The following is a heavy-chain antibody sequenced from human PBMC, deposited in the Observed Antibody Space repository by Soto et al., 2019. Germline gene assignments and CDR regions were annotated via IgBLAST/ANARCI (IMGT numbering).Heavy chain of an antibody. CDR1: GYTFTSYA. J-gene: IGHJ6*02. CDR2: INAGNGNT. CDR3: AREGQAPYYYYGMDV. V-gene: IGHV1-3*01. Sequence: GASVKVSCKASGYTFTSYAMHWVRQAPGQRLEWMGWINAGNGNTKYSQKFQGRVTMTTDTSTSTAHMELRSLRSDDTAVYYCAREGQAPYYYYGMDVWGQGTAVTVS.